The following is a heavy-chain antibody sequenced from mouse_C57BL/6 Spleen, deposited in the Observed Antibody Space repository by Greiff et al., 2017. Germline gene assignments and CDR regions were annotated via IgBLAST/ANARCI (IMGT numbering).Heavy chain of an antibody. J-gene: IGHJ4*01. D-gene: IGHD1-1*01. CDR2: IDPENGDT. V-gene: IGHV14-4*01. CDR1: GFNIKDDY. CDR3: TRPYGSSYYAMDY. Sequence: EVQLQQSGAELVRPGASVKLSCTASGFNIKDDYMHWVKQRPEQGLEWIGWIDPENGDTEYASKFQGKATITADTSSNTAYLQLSSLTSEDTAVYYCTRPYGSSYYAMDYWGQGTSVTVSS.